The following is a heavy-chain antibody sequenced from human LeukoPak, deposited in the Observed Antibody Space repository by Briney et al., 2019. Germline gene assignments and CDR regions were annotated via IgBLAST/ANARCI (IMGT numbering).Heavy chain of an antibody. CDR2: INSDGSST. CDR1: GFTFSSYW. Sequence: GRSLRLSCAASGFTFSSYWMHWVRQPPGKGLVWVSRINSDGSSTSYADSGKGRFTIARDNAKNTLYLQMNCLSTEDTAVYYCARDHRGSGSRYYYYYMDVWGKGTTVTISS. J-gene: IGHJ6*03. D-gene: IGHD3-10*01. CDR3: ARDHRGSGSRYYYYYMDV. V-gene: IGHV3-74*01.